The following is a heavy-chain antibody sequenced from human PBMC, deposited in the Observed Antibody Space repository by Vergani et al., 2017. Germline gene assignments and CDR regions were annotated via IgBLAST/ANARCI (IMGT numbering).Heavy chain of an antibody. J-gene: IGHJ5*02. CDR3: ARVYQLLSGRFDP. Sequence: QLQLQESGSGLVKPSQTLSLTCGVSGDSISSGGYSWSWIRQPPGKGLEWIGYIYHTGSTYYNPSLNSRVTISVDTSKNQFSLNLRSVTAADPAVYYCARVYQLLSGRFDPWGQGALVTVSS. V-gene: IGHV4-30-2*01. CDR1: GDSISSGGYS. D-gene: IGHD2-2*01. CDR2: IYHTGST.